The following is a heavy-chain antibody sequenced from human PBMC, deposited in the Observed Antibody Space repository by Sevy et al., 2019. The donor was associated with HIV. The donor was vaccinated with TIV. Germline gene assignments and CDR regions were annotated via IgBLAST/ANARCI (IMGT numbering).Heavy chain of an antibody. CDR3: GRDNWGSIAY. CDR1: GGSLNTYG. V-gene: IGHV4-59*01. D-gene: IGHD7-27*01. CDR2: AYYNGGT. J-gene: IGHJ4*02. Sequence: SETLSLTCTVSGGSLNTYGWSWIRQPPGKGLEWIGYAYYNGGTNYNPSLKSRLTILVGTSERQFSLQLSSVTPADTAVYYCGRDNWGSIAYWGQGVLVTVSS.